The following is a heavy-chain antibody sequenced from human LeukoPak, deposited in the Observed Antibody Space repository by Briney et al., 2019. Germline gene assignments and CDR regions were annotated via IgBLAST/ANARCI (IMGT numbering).Heavy chain of an antibody. CDR2: IIPKFGTA. CDR1: ADTFSRYA. V-gene: IGHV1-69*06. J-gene: IGHJ6*03. D-gene: IGHD3-9*01. Sequence: GSSVKVSCKASADTFSRYAISWVRQAPGQGLEWMGRIIPKFGTAKYAQRFRGRVTITADKSTTTAYMELCSLRSEDTAVYYCARAIYYDVMTGYYDYYSYYMDVWGDGTTVTVSS. CDR3: ARAIYYDVMTGYYDYYSYYMDV.